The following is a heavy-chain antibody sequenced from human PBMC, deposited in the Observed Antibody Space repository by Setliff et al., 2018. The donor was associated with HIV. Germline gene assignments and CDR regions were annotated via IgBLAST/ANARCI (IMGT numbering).Heavy chain of an antibody. V-gene: IGHV1-2*02. D-gene: IGHD4-17*01. CDR2: IYPNTGAT. CDR1: GYTFIDYY. J-gene: IGHJ4*02. Sequence: ASVKVSCKTSGYTFIDYYIHWVRQAPGQGPEWMGYIYPNTGATSYAQKFQGRVTMTRDTSISTAYMELSRLRSDDTAVYYCARSTTADWGQGTLVTVSS. CDR3: ARSTTAD.